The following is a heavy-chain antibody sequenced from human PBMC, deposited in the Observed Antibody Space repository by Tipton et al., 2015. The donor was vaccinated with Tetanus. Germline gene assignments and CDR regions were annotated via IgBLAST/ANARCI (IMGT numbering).Heavy chain of an antibody. D-gene: IGHD4-17*01. V-gene: IGHV4-34*01. CDR3: ARGKHTVTFDY. J-gene: IGHJ4*02. Sequence: TLSLTCDVYGGSFSGNYWSWIRQPPGKGVEWIGEINHTGSTNYNPSLKSRVTISVDTSKNQFSLKLSSVTAADTAVYYCARGKHTVTFDYWGQGTLVTVSS. CDR2: INHTGST. CDR1: GGSFSGNY.